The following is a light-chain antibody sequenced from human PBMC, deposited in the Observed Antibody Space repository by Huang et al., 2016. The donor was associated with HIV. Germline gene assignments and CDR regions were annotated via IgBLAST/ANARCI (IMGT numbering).Light chain of an antibody. CDR2: GAS. CDR1: QGVSTW. J-gene: IGKJ2*01. CDR3: QQTKTSPYT. V-gene: IGKV1-12*01. Sequence: DIQVTQAPSFVSASVGDRVSITCRASQGVSTWLAWYQQRPGKPPNLLIHGASSLQSGVPSRFSGSGSGRDFTLTINNLQPEDFATYYCQQTKTSPYTFGQGTKLE.